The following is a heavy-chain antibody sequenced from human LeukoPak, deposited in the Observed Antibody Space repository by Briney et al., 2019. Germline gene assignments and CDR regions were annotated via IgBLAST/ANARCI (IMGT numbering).Heavy chain of an antibody. CDR3: ATYSGYDYFDH. J-gene: IGHJ4*02. CDR2: IKQDGSGK. D-gene: IGHD5-12*01. CDR1: GFTFSGFW. V-gene: IGHV3-7*01. Sequence: GGSLRLSCAASGFTFSGFWMSWVRQAPGKGLEWVANIKQDGSGKYYMDSVKGRFTISRDNAKNSLYLQMNSLRAEDTAVYYCATYSGYDYFDHWGQGTLVTVSS.